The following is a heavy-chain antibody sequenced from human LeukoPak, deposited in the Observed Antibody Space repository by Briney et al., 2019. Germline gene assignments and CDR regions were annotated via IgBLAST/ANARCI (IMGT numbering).Heavy chain of an antibody. CDR2: INPQSGGT. J-gene: IGHJ3*02. D-gene: IGHD1-1*01. CDR1: GYTFTSYG. Sequence: GASVKVSCKASGYTFTSYGISWVRHAPGQGLEWVGWINPQSGGTRYAPRFQGRVTMSSDTSISTAYMELRRLTSDDTAVFYCARVYRLYVITYTTGYDIWGQGTGVTVSS. V-gene: IGHV1-2*02. CDR3: ARVYRLYVITYTTGYDI.